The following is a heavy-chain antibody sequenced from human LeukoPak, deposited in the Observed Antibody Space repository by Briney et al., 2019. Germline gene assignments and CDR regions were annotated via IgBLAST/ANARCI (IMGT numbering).Heavy chain of an antibody. J-gene: IGHJ5*02. CDR2: INPSGGST. CDR3: ARGSPQGGPAGNWFDP. Sequence: ASVKVSCKASRYTFTSYYMHWVRQAPGQGLEWMGIINPSGGSTSYAQKFQGRVTMTRDTSTSTVYMELSSLRSEDTAVYYCARGSPQGGPAGNWFDPWGQGTLVTVSS. V-gene: IGHV1-46*01. D-gene: IGHD6-13*01. CDR1: RYTFTSYY.